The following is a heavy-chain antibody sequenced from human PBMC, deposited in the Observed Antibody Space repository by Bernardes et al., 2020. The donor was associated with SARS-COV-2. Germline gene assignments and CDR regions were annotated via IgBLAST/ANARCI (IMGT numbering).Heavy chain of an antibody. Sequence: SETLSLTCTVYGGSSSGYYWTWLRQPPGKGLEWIGEITLCGSTNYNPSLKSLLPISINTSKNQFSLKLTSLTAADTAVSYCVRGPSRQTGGNWYFDLWGRGTLVTVSS. V-gene: IGHV4-34*01. J-gene: IGHJ2*01. CDR2: ITLCGST. D-gene: IGHD7-27*01. CDR3: VRGPSRQTGGNWYFDL. CDR1: GGSSSGYY.